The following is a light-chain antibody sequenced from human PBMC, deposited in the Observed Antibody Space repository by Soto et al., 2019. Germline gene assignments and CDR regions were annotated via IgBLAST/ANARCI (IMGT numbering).Light chain of an antibody. CDR3: QTEGA. CDR1: QRVRSY. V-gene: IGKV3-11*01. J-gene: IGKJ3*01. Sequence: EILLTQSPATLSLSPGERATLSCRASQRVRSYLAWYQQKPGQAPRLLIYDAFNRATGIPARCSGSGSGTACTLTISSLEREDYAVEYCQTEGAFGPVTKVDIK. CDR2: DAF.